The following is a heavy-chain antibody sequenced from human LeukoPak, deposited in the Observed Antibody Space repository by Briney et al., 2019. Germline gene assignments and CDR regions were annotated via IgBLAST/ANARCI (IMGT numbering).Heavy chain of an antibody. CDR2: IIPIFGTA. CDR1: GYTFTSNY. J-gene: IGHJ4*02. Sequence: SVKVSCKASGYTFTSNYIHWVRQAPGQGLEWMGGIIPIFGTANYAQKFQGRVTITADESTSTAYMELSSLRSEDTAVYYCARDRLIFSGSYIPSFDYWGQGTLVTVSS. V-gene: IGHV1-69*13. D-gene: IGHD1-26*01. CDR3: ARDRLIFSGSYIPSFDY.